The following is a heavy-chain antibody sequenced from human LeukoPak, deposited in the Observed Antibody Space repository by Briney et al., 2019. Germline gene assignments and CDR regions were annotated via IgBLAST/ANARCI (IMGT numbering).Heavy chain of an antibody. D-gene: IGHD2-2*03. CDR3: AREPFGYCSSTSCYGDNRFDP. V-gene: IGHV3-48*01. Sequence: GGSLRLSCAASGFTFSSYSMNWVRQAPGKGLEWVSSISSSSSTIYYADSVKGRFTISRDNAKNSLYLQMNSLRAEDTAVYYCAREPFGYCSSTSCYGDNRFDPWGQGTLVTVSS. J-gene: IGHJ5*02. CDR2: ISSSSSTI. CDR1: GFTFSSYS.